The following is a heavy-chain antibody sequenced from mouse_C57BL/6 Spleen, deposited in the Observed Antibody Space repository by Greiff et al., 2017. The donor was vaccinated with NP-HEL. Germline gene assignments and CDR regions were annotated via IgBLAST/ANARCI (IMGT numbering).Heavy chain of an antibody. CDR2: IDPENGDT. CDR3: TTWGAMDY. Sequence: LVESGAELVRPGASVKLSCTASGFNIKDDYMHWVKQRPEQGLEWIGWIDPENGDTEYASKFQGKATITADTSSNTAYLQLSSLTSEDTAVYYCTTWGAMDYWGQGTSVTVSS. J-gene: IGHJ4*01. V-gene: IGHV14-4*01. CDR1: GFNIKDDY.